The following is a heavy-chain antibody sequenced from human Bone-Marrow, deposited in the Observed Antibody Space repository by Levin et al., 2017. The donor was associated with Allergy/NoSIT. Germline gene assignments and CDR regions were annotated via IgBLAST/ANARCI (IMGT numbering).Heavy chain of an antibody. Sequence: PSETLSLTCGASGFTFDTFTMSWVRQGPGRGLEWLADISGSGGRTYYADSVKGRFSISRGNSKNIVYLQMNSLRGEDTAVYYCAKNLGADEGDDILTGLFDYWGQGTLVTVSS. D-gene: IGHD3-9*01. V-gene: IGHV3-23*01. CDR1: GFTFDTFT. J-gene: IGHJ4*02. CDR3: AKNLGADEGDDILTGLFDY. CDR2: ISGSGGRT.